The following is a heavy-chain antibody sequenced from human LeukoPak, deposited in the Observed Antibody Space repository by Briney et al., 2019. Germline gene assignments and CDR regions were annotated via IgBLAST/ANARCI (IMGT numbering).Heavy chain of an antibody. J-gene: IGHJ4*02. D-gene: IGHD6-25*01. CDR3: TRGAPGTAARADY. CDR2: MYHGGST. Sequence: PSETLSLTCTVSGGSISSYYWSWIRQPPGKGLEWLGYMYHGGSTDYNPSLKSRVTILVDTSKNQFSLKLSSVTAADTAVYYCTRGAPGTAARADYWGQGTLVTVSS. CDR1: GGSISSYY. V-gene: IGHV4-59*01.